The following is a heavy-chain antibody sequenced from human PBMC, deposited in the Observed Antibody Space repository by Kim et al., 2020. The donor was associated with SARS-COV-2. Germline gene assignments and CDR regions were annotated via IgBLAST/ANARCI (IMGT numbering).Heavy chain of an antibody. CDR3: AKVASVKSSLSGGGSGDYFDY. V-gene: IGHV3-23*03. CDR1: GFTFSSYA. J-gene: IGHJ4*02. CDR2: IYSGGSST. Sequence: GGSLRLSCAASGFTFSSYAMSWVRQAPGKGLEWVSVIYSGGSSTYYADSVKGRFTISRDNSKNTLYLQMNSLRAEDTAVYYCAKVASVKSSLSGGGSGDYFDYWGQGTLVTVSS. D-gene: IGHD2-15*01.